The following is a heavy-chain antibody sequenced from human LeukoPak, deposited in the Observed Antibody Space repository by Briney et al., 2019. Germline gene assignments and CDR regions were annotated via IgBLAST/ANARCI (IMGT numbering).Heavy chain of an antibody. CDR2: IRYDGSNK. D-gene: IGHD6-19*01. J-gene: IGHJ4*02. CDR3: AKEAVAGTGY. CDR1: GSTFSSYG. Sequence: GRSLRLSCAASGSTFSSYGMHWVRQAPGKGLEWVAFIRYDGSNKYYADSVKGRFTISRDNSKNTQYLQMNSLRAEDTAVYYCAKEAVAGTGYWGQGTLVTVSS. V-gene: IGHV3-30*02.